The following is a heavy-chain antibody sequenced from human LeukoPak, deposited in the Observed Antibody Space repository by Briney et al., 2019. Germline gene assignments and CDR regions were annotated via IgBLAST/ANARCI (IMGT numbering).Heavy chain of an antibody. CDR3: ARHEGYHDSSGYYGPRVLAEYFQH. V-gene: IGHV4-39*01. D-gene: IGHD3-22*01. Sequence: SETLSLTCTVSGGSISSSSYYWGWIRQPPGKGLEWIGSIYYSGSTYYNPSLKSRVNISVDTSKNQFSLKLSSVTAADTAVYYCARHEGYHDSSGYYGPRVLAEYFQHWARAPWSPSPQ. CDR1: GGSISSSSYY. J-gene: IGHJ1*01. CDR2: IYYSGST.